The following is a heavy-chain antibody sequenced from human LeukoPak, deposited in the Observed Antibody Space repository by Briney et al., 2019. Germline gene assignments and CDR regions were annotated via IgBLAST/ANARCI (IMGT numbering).Heavy chain of an antibody. CDR2: ISAYNGNT. J-gene: IGHJ6*03. D-gene: IGHD3-10*01. V-gene: IGHV1-18*01. Sequence: GESLKISCKGSGYSFTSYGISWVRQAPGQGLEWMGWISAYNGNTNYAQKLQGRVTMTTDTSTSTAYMELRSLRSDDTAVYYCAREAGDYYYYYMDVWGKGTTVTVSS. CDR1: GYSFTSYG. CDR3: AREAGDYYYYYMDV.